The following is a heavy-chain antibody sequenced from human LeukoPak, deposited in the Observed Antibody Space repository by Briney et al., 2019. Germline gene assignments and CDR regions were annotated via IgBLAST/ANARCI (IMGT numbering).Heavy chain of an antibody. D-gene: IGHD3-22*01. CDR3: ARSKPYYEGNWFDP. CDR1: GFTFSSYS. CDR2: ISSSSSYI. J-gene: IGHJ5*02. Sequence: GGSLRLSCAASGFTFSSYSMNWVRQAPGKGLEWVSSISSSSSYIYYADSVKGRFTISRDNAKNSLYLQMNSLRAEDTALYYYARSKPYYEGNWFDPWGQGTLVTVSS. V-gene: IGHV3-21*04.